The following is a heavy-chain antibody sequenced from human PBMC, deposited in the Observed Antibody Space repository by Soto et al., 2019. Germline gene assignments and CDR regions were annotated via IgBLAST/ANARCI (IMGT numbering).Heavy chain of an antibody. J-gene: IGHJ5*02. CDR3: ARAPFPSIEKGWFDP. V-gene: IGHV1-3*01. D-gene: IGHD3-22*01. CDR2: INAGNGNT. CDR1: GYTFTSYA. Sequence: ASVKVSCKASGYTFTSYAMHWVRQAPGQRLEWMGWINAGNGNTKYSQKFQGRVTITRDTSTSTAYMELSSLRSEDTAVYYCARAPFPSIEKGWFDPWGQGTLVTVSS.